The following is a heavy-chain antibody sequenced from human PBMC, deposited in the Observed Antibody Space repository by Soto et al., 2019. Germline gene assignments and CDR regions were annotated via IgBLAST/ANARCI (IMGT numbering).Heavy chain of an antibody. D-gene: IGHD3-22*01. CDR1: GYTFTSYA. Sequence: GASVKVSCKASGYTFTSYAMHWVRQAPGQRLEWMGWINAGNGNTKYSQKFQGRVTITRDTSASTAYMELSSLRSEDTAVYYCARDPPSYDSSGYYNNEGPWFDPWGQGTLVTVSS. CDR2: INAGNGNT. V-gene: IGHV1-3*01. J-gene: IGHJ5*02. CDR3: ARDPPSYDSSGYYNNEGPWFDP.